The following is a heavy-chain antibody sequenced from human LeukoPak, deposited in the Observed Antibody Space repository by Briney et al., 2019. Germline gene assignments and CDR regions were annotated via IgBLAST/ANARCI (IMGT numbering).Heavy chain of an antibody. D-gene: IGHD3-10*01. V-gene: IGHV1-2*02. CDR3: ARDVNLWFGELTPDY. J-gene: IGHJ4*02. CDR2: ISPNSGGT. Sequence: ASVKVSCKASGYTFTGYYMHWVRQAPGQGLEWMVWISPNSGGTNYAQKFQGRVTMTRDTSISTAYMELSRLRSDDTAVYYCARDVNLWFGELTPDYWGQGTLVTVSS. CDR1: GYTFTGYY.